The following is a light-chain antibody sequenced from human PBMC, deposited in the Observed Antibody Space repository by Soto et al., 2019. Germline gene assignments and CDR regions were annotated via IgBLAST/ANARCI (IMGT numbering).Light chain of an antibody. V-gene: IGKV3-11*01. CDR3: QQYNNWPRT. J-gene: IGKJ1*01. CDR2: DAS. Sequence: EIVLTQSPVTLSLSPGERATLSCRASQSVRTYLAWYQVKPGQAPRLLIYDASRRASGVPARFSGSGSGTDFTLTISSLEPEDFALYYCQQYNNWPRTFGQGTKVDIK. CDR1: QSVRTY.